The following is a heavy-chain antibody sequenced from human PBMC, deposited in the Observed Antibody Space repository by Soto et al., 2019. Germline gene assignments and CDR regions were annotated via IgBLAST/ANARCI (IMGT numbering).Heavy chain of an antibody. D-gene: IGHD6-13*01. J-gene: IGHJ3*01. CDR2: ISAFNDYT. CDR3: ARGRGVVIPAGTPDAFDV. Sequence: ASVKVSCKASGYTFNKYGFNWVRQAPGQGLEWMGRISAFNDYTNLAQKFQGRVTLTTDASTNTAYMELQILRSGDTAMYYCARGRGVVIPAGTPDAFDVWGQGTKVTVSS. CDR1: GYTFNKYG. V-gene: IGHV1-18*01.